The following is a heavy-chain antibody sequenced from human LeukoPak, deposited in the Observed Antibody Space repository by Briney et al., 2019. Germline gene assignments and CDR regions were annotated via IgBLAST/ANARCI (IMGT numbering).Heavy chain of an antibody. CDR2: IKTDGSSA. CDR1: GFTFTAYW. D-gene: IGHD3-22*01. J-gene: IGHJ4*02. CDR3: ARGAPCGYRIAY. V-gene: IGHV3-74*01. Sequence: GGSLRLSCAASGFTFTAYWMHWVRQAPGKGLVWVSRIKTDGSSANYAGSVKGRFTISRDNAKNTLDLQMNSLRADDTGVYYCARGAPCGYRIAYWGQGTLATVPA.